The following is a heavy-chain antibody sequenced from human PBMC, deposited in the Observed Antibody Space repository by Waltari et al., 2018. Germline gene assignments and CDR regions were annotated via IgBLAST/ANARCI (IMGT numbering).Heavy chain of an antibody. CDR2: IYYSGST. CDR1: GGSISSSSYY. D-gene: IGHD3-10*01. V-gene: IGHV4-39*01. CDR3: ARRGGATPFDY. Sequence: QVQLQESGPGLVKPSETLSLTCTVSGGSISSSSYYWGWIRQPPGKGLEWIGSIYYSGSTYYNPSLKSRVTISVDTSKNQFSLKLSSVTAADTAVYYCARRGGATPFDYWGQGTLVTVSS. J-gene: IGHJ4*02.